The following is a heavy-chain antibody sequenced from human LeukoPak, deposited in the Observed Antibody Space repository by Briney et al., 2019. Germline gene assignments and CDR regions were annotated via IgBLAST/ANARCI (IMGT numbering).Heavy chain of an antibody. CDR2: ISPNSGGT. CDR3: ARDNQNVLLWFGESPRGMDV. V-gene: IGHV1-2*04. J-gene: IGHJ6*02. D-gene: IGHD3-10*01. CDR1: GYTFTGYY. Sequence: ASVKVSCKASGYTFTGYYMHWVRQAPGQGLEWMGWISPNSGGTNYAQKFQGWVTMTRDTSISTAYMELSRLRSDDTAVYYCARDNQNVLLWFGESPRGMDVWGQGTTVTVSS.